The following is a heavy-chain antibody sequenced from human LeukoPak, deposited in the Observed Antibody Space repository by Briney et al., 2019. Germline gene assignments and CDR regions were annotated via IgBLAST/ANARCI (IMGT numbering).Heavy chain of an antibody. CDR3: ARSKAYSGYFDY. CDR1: GGSISSYY. CDR2: IGYSGST. J-gene: IGHJ4*02. Sequence: PSETLSLTCTVSGGSISSYYWSWIRQPAGKGLEYIGYIGYSGSTNYNPSLKSRVTISVDTSKNQFSLKLTSVTAADTAVYYCARSKAYSGYFDYWGQGTLVTVSS. D-gene: IGHD4-11*01. V-gene: IGHV4-59*08.